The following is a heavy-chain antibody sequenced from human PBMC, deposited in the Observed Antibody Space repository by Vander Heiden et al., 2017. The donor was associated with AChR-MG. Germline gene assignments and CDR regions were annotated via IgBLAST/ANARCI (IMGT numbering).Heavy chain of an antibody. CDR3: ARAIRTGGAYIANY. J-gene: IGHJ4*02. CDR2: INPTGGGT. Sequence: QVQLVQSGAEVKKPGASVTVSCKASRYSFTNYHVHWVRQAPGQGLEWMGVINPTGGGTIYAQKFRGRVTMTRDTSTSTVYMDLSSLRSEDTALYYCARAIRTGGAYIANYWGQGTLVTVSS. CDR1: RYSFTNYH. V-gene: IGHV1-46*03. D-gene: IGHD2-8*02.